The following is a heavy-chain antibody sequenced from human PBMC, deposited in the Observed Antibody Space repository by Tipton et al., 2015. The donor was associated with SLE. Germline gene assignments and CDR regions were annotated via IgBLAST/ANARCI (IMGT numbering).Heavy chain of an antibody. J-gene: IGHJ4*02. CDR1: GGSISSYY. CDR3: AKDRWVYGDYVGESDY. V-gene: IGHV3-23*01. CDR2: ISGSGGST. Sequence: LSLTCTVSGGSISSYYWSWIRQPPGKGLEWVSAISGSGGSTYYADSVKGRFTISRDNSKNTLYLQMNSLRAEDTAVYYCAKDRWVYGDYVGESDYWGQGTLVTVSS. D-gene: IGHD4-17*01.